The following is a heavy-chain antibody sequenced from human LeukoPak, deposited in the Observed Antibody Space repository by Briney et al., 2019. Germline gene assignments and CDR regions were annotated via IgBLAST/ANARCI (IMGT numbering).Heavy chain of an antibody. J-gene: IGHJ6*02. Sequence: VASVKVSCKTSGATFSNNAFSWVRQAPGQGLEWMGGVIPMLGTTNYAQNFQGRVTITADRSTVTVYMELNSLKSEDTAVYYCVRGLFGVILIGQKQFYAMDVWGQGTTVTVSS. CDR2: VIPMLGTT. D-gene: IGHD3-3*01. CDR1: GATFSNNA. V-gene: IGHV1-69*10. CDR3: VRGLFGVILIGQKQFYAMDV.